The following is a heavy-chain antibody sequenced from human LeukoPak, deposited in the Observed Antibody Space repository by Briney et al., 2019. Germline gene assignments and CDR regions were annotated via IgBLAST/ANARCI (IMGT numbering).Heavy chain of an antibody. V-gene: IGHV4-59*01. Sequence: PSETLSLTCNVSGGSIRGYYWSWIRQPPGKGLEWIGYIYSSGSTNYSPSLKSRVTMSVDTSKNQFSLKVNSVTAADTAVYYCARVYDSGSQAYFYYMDVWGKGTTVTVSS. CDR2: IYSSGST. J-gene: IGHJ6*03. D-gene: IGHD3-10*01. CDR3: ARVYDSGSQAYFYYMDV. CDR1: GGSIRGYY.